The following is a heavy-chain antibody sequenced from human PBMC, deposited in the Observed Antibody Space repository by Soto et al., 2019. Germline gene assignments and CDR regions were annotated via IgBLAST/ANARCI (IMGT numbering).Heavy chain of an antibody. D-gene: IGHD6-13*01. CDR3: ARTGYSSSWYGDWFDP. CDR1: GGSISSGDYY. V-gene: IGHV4-30-4*01. J-gene: IGHJ5*02. CDR2: IYYSGST. Sequence: QVQLQESGPGLVKPSQTLSLTCTVSGGSISSGDYYWSWIRQPPGKGLEWIGYIYYSGSTYYNPSLKSRVTIPVDTSKNQFSLKLSSVTAADTAVYYCARTGYSSSWYGDWFDPWGQGTLVTVSS.